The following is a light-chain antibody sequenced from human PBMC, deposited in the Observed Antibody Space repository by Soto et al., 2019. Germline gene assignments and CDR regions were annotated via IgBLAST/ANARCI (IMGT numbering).Light chain of an antibody. V-gene: IGKV1-9*01. CDR1: QGISSY. J-gene: IGKJ2*01. CDR2: GAS. Sequence: DIQLTQSPSFLSASVGDRLTITCRASQGISSYLAWYQQPPGKAPKLLIYGASTLQRGVSSRFSGSGSGTEFTLTISSLQPEDFATYYCQPLNTYPRTFGQGTKLEVK. CDR3: QPLNTYPRT.